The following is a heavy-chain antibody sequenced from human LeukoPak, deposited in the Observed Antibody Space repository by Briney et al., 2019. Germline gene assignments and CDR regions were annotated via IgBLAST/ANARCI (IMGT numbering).Heavy chain of an antibody. CDR3: ARLTFHYDGSGYYFDY. CDR1: GGSISSSSYY. V-gene: IGHV4-39*01. Sequence: SETLSLTCTVSGGSISSSSYYWGWIRQPPGKGLEWIGSLHYGGSTYYNPSLKSRVTISVDTSKKQISLKQNSVTAADTAVYYCARLTFHYDGSGYYFDYWGQGTLVTVSS. CDR2: LHYGGST. J-gene: IGHJ4*02. D-gene: IGHD3-22*01.